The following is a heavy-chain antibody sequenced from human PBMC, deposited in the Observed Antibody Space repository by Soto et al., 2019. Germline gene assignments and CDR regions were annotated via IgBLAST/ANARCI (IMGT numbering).Heavy chain of an antibody. V-gene: IGHV3-48*03. D-gene: IGHD2-2*02. CDR1: GFGFSNYE. CDR3: ARGDCKTSCYIGF. CDR2: ITSSGGAT. Sequence: EVQLVESGGGLVQPGGSLRLSCAASGFGFSNYEMNWVRQAPGNGLEWVSYITSSGGATMYADSVKGRFTISRDNAKDSLYLQMNSLRVEDTAVYYCARGDCKTSCYIGFWGQGALVTVSS. J-gene: IGHJ4*02.